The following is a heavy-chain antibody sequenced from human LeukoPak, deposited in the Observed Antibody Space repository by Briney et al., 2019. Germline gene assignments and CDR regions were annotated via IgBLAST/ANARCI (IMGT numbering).Heavy chain of an antibody. V-gene: IGHV1-2*02. Sequence: GASVKVSCKASGYTFTGYYMHWVRQAPGQGLEWMGWINPNSGGTNYAQKFQGRVTMTRDTSISTAYMELSRLRSDDTAVYYCAREVLEQQLVEGTLDYWGQGTLVTVSS. CDR2: INPNSGGT. CDR3: AREVLEQQLVEGTLDY. CDR1: GYTFTGYY. D-gene: IGHD6-13*01. J-gene: IGHJ4*02.